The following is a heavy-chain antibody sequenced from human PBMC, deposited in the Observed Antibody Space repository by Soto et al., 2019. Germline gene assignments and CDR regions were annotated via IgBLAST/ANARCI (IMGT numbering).Heavy chain of an antibody. Sequence: ASVKVSCKASGYTFTSYAMHWVRQAPGQRLEWMGWINAGNGNTKYSQKFQGRVTITRDTSASTAYMELSSLRSEDTAVYYCATFDKGSSLPPYYYYGMDVWGQGTTVTV. V-gene: IGHV1-3*01. CDR2: INAGNGNT. D-gene: IGHD6-6*01. J-gene: IGHJ6*02. CDR1: GYTFTSYA. CDR3: ATFDKGSSLPPYYYYGMDV.